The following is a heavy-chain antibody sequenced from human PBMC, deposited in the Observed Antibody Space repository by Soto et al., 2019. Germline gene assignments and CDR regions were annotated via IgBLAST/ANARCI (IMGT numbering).Heavy chain of an antibody. D-gene: IGHD3-10*01. CDR1: GGSISSSVYY. CDR3: ARLITMVRGDPYYFDY. Sequence: PSETLSLTCTVSGGSISSSVYYWGWIRQPPGKGLEWIGSIYYSGSTYYNPSLKSRVTISVDTSKNQFSLKLSSVTAADTAVYYCARLITMVRGDPYYFDYWGQGTLVTVSS. V-gene: IGHV4-39*01. CDR2: IYYSGST. J-gene: IGHJ4*02.